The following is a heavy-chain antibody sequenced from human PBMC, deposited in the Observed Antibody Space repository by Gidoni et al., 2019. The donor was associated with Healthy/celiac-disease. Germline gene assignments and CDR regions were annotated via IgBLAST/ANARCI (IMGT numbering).Heavy chain of an antibody. CDR1: GFTFSSDA. Sequence: EVQLLESGGGLVQPGGSLRLACAASGFTFSSDAMSWVRQAPGKGLEWVSAISGSGGSTYYADSVKGRFTISRDNSKNTLYLQMNSLRAEDTAVYYCASIDYRGTFDIWGQGTMVTVSS. CDR2: ISGSGGST. CDR3: ASIDYRGTFDI. V-gene: IGHV3-23*01. J-gene: IGHJ3*02. D-gene: IGHD4-17*01.